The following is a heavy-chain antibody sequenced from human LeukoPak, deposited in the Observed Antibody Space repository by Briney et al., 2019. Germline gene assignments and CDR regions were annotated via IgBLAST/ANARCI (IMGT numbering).Heavy chain of an antibody. Sequence: ASVKVSCKASGYTFTSYIISWVRQAPGQGLEWMGWINAYNGNTDYAQRVQGRVTMTTDTSTSTAYMELRSLRSDDPPVFSCPRDRHIAAAVYYYYMVVWGKGTPVTVSS. CDR2: INAYNGNT. D-gene: IGHD6-13*01. J-gene: IGHJ6*03. CDR1: GYTFTSYI. CDR3: PRDRHIAAAVYYYYMVV. V-gene: IGHV1-18*01.